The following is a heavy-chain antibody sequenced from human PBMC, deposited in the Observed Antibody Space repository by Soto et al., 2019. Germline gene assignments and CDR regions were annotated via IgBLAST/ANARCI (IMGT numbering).Heavy chain of an antibody. J-gene: IGHJ4*02. CDR3: ARRDIVLMVYANDY. Sequence: PGGSLRLSCAASGFSFSSYSMNWVRQAPGKGLEWVSSISSSSIYIYYADSVKGRFTISRDNAKNSLYLQMNSLRAEDTAVYYCARRDIVLMVYANDYWGQGTLVTVSS. V-gene: IGHV3-21*01. CDR2: ISSSSIYI. CDR1: GFSFSSYS. D-gene: IGHD2-8*01.